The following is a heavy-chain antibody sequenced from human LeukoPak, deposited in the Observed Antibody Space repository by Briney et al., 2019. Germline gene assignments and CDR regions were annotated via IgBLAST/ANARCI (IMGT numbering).Heavy chain of an antibody. J-gene: IGHJ4*02. CDR1: GFTFSDYY. CDR3: ARPYYYSSGSYPY. V-gene: IGHV3-11*04. Sequence: PGGSLRLSCAASGFTFSDYYMSWIRQAPGKGLECVSYISSSGSTIYYADSVKGRFTISRDNAKNSLYLQMNSLRAEDTAVYFCARPYYYSSGSYPYWGQGTLVIVSS. CDR2: ISSSGSTI. D-gene: IGHD3-10*01.